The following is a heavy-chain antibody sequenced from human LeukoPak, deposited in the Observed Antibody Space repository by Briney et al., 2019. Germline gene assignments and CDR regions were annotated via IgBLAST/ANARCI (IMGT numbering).Heavy chain of an antibody. CDR1: GGSISSSSYY. Sequence: SETLSLTCTVSGGSISSSSYYWGWIRQPPGKGLEWIGSIYYSGSTYYNPSLKSRVTISVDTSKNQFSLKLSSVTAADTAVYYCARDSAYFQHWGQGTLVTVSS. J-gene: IGHJ1*01. CDR3: ARDSAYFQH. V-gene: IGHV4-39*07. CDR2: IYYSGST.